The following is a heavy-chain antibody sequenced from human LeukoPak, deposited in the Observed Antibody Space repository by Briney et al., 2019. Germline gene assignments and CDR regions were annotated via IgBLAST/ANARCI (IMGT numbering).Heavy chain of an antibody. V-gene: IGHV4-30-2*01. Sequence: PSETLSLTCTVSGGSISSGGYYWSWIRQPPGKGLEWIGYIYHSGSTYYNPSLKSRVTISVDRSKNQFSLKLSSVTAADTAVYYCASSHIDFWSGYPWGQGTLVTVSS. J-gene: IGHJ5*02. CDR2: IYHSGST. CDR3: ASSHIDFWSGYP. CDR1: GGSISSGGYY. D-gene: IGHD3-3*01.